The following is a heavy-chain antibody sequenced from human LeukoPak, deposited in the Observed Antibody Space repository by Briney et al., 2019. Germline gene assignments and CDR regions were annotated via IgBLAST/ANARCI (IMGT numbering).Heavy chain of an antibody. CDR2: IYYSGST. CDR3: ARGDSSGWYEGWFDP. D-gene: IGHD6-19*01. J-gene: IGHJ5*02. Sequence: PSETLSLTCTVSGGSISSYYWSWIRQPPGKGLEWIGYIYYSGSTNYNPSLKSRVTISVDTSKNQFSLELSSVTAADTAVYYCARGDSSGWYEGWFDPWGQGTLVTVSS. CDR1: GGSISSYY. V-gene: IGHV4-59*01.